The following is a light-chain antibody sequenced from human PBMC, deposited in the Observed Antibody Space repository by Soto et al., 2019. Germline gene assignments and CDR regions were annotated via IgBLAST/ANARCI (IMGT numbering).Light chain of an antibody. V-gene: IGKV1-5*01. CDR3: QQYDSYWGT. Sequence: DIQMTQCPPTLSASVGDRVTLTCRASQSIGGWLAWYQQKPGKAPKLLIYDASSLESGVPSRFSGSGAGTDFTLTISSLQPDDFATYYCQQYDSYWGTFGQGTKVEIK. CDR1: QSIGGW. CDR2: DAS. J-gene: IGKJ1*01.